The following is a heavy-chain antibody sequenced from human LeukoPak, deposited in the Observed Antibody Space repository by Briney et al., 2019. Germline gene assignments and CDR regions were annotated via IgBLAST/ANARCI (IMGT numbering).Heavy chain of an antibody. Sequence: GGSLRLSCAASGFAFSSYEMNWVRQAPGKGLEWVSYISSSGSTIYYADSVKGRFTISRDNAKNSLYLQTNSLRAEDTAVYYCAELGITMIGGVWGKGTTVTISS. D-gene: IGHD3-10*02. CDR2: ISSSGSTI. CDR3: AELGITMIGGV. J-gene: IGHJ6*04. V-gene: IGHV3-48*03. CDR1: GFAFSSYE.